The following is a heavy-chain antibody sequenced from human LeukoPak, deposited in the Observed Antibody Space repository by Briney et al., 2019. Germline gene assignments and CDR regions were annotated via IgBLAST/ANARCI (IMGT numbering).Heavy chain of an antibody. CDR1: GFTFSSYA. D-gene: IGHD3-10*01. J-gene: IGHJ3*02. V-gene: IGHV3-64D*06. Sequence: PGGSLRLSCSASGFTFSSYAMHWVRQAPGKGLEYVSAISSNGGSTYYADSVKGRFTISRDNSKNTLYLQMSSLRAEDTAVYYCVKDHLWFGELLFPYAFDIWGQGTMVTVSS. CDR3: VKDHLWFGELLFPYAFDI. CDR2: ISSNGGST.